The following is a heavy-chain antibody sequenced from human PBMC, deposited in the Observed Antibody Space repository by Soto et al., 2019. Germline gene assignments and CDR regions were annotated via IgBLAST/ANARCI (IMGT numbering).Heavy chain of an antibody. V-gene: IGHV4-34*01. CDR3: VRGLRYSGMDV. CDR1: GGSFSAYY. Sequence: QVQLQQWGAGLLKPSETLSLTCAVSGGSFSAYYWTWIRQPPGRGLEWIGEIDHSGSTNYNPSLEGRVTMSIDTAKNRFSLNVTSVTAADTAVYDCVRGLRYSGMDVW. CDR2: IDHSGST. J-gene: IGHJ6*01. D-gene: IGHD2-15*01.